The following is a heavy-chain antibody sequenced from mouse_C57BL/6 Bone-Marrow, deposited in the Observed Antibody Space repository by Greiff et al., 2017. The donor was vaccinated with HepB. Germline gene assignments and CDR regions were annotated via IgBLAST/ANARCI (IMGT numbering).Heavy chain of an antibody. Sequence: KQSGPGLVQPSPSLSITCTVSGFSLTSYGVHWVRQSPGKGLEWLGVIWRGGSTDYNAAFMSRLSITKDNSKSQVFFKMNSLQADDTAIYYCAIYGNSLYAMDYWGQGTSVTVSS. J-gene: IGHJ4*01. CDR3: AIYGNSLYAMDY. V-gene: IGHV2-5*01. CDR2: IWRGGST. CDR1: GFSLTSYG. D-gene: IGHD2-1*01.